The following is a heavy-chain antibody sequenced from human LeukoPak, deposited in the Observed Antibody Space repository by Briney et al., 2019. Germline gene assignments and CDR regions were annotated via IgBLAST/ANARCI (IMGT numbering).Heavy chain of an antibody. J-gene: IGHJ6*02. CDR3: TAMAMGYYYYGMDV. V-gene: IGHV1-18*01. CDR2: ISAFNGNT. Sequence: ASVKVSCKASGYTFTSYGISWVRQAPGQGLEWMGWISAFNGNTNYAQKLQGRITMTTDTSTSTASMELRSLRSDDTAVYYCTAMAMGYYYYGMDVWGQGTTVTVSS. CDR1: GYTFTSYG. D-gene: IGHD5-18*01.